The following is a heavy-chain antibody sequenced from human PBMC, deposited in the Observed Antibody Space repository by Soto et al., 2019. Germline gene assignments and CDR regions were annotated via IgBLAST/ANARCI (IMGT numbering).Heavy chain of an antibody. Sequence: SLRLSCAASGFTFSSYAMHWVRQAPGKGLEWVAVISYDGSNKYYADSVKGRFTISRDNSKNTLYLQMNSLRAEDTAVYYCARVAVWFGESPGAFDIWGQGTMVTVSS. J-gene: IGHJ3*02. CDR1: GFTFSSYA. D-gene: IGHD3-10*01. CDR2: ISYDGSNK. V-gene: IGHV3-30-3*01. CDR3: ARVAVWFGESPGAFDI.